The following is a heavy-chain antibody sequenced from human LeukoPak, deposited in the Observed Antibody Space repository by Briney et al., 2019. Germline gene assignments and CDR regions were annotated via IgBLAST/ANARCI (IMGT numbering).Heavy chain of an antibody. D-gene: IGHD3-10*01. CDR3: ARDPPYYYGSGSYLSSDWFDP. V-gene: IGHV3-48*03. Sequence: GGSLRLSCAASGFTFSSYEMNWVRQAPGKGPEWVSYISSSGSTIYYADSVKGRFTISRDNAKNSLYLQMNSLIAEDTAVYYCARDPPYYYGSGSYLSSDWFDPWGQGTLVTVSS. CDR2: ISSSGSTI. J-gene: IGHJ5*02. CDR1: GFTFSSYE.